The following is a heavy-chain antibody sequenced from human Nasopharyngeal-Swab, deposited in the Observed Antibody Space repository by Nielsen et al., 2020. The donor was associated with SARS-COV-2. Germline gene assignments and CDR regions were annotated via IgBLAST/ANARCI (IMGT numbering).Heavy chain of an antibody. CDR2: IYPGDSDT. J-gene: IGHJ5*02. V-gene: IGHV5-51*01. Sequence: GESLKISCQGSGYSFTSYWIGWVRQMPGKGLEWMGIIYPGDSDTRYSPSFQGQVTISADKSISTAYLQWSSLKASDTAMYYCARHTRYSSSWYRAEKPNWFDPWGQGTLVTVSS. D-gene: IGHD6-13*01. CDR1: GYSFTSYW. CDR3: ARHTRYSSSWYRAEKPNWFDP.